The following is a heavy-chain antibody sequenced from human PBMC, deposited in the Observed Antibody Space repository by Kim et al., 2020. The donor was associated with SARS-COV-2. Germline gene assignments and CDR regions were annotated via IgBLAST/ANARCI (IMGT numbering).Heavy chain of an antibody. D-gene: IGHD6-13*01. Sequence: GGSLRLSCAASGFTFSSYSMNWVRQAPGKGLEWVSSISSSSSYIYYADSVKGRFTISRDNAKNSLYLQMNSLRAEDTAVYYCARGRGDPAGYSSSWFLDYWGQGTLVTVSS. CDR2: ISSSSSYI. CDR3: ARGRGDPAGYSSSWFLDY. CDR1: GFTFSSYS. V-gene: IGHV3-21*01. J-gene: IGHJ4*02.